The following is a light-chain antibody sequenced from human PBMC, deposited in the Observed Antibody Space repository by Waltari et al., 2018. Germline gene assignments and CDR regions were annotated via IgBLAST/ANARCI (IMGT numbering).Light chain of an antibody. Sequence: VVITQSPLSLPVTLGQPASISSRSSQSLVHSDGITYLNWFQQKPGQPPSRLLNKVANRDSAVPDGLCGSGSVADFTLKISSVEDEDVGVYYCRQGTHRPRTFGQGTKVEIK. J-gene: IGKJ1*01. CDR2: KVA. CDR3: RQGTHRPRT. CDR1: QSLVHSDGITY. V-gene: IGKV2-30*02.